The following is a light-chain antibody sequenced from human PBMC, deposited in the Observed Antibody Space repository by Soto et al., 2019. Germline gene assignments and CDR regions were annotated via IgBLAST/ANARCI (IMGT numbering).Light chain of an antibody. V-gene: IGLV2-23*02. Sequence: QSVLTQPASVSGSPGQSITISCTGTSSDVGSYNLVSWYQQHPGKAPKLMIYEVSKRPSGVSNRLSGSKSGNTASLTISGLQAEDEADYYCCSYAGSSIFFGTGTKVTVL. CDR2: EVS. CDR3: CSYAGSSIF. CDR1: SSDVGSYNL. J-gene: IGLJ1*01.